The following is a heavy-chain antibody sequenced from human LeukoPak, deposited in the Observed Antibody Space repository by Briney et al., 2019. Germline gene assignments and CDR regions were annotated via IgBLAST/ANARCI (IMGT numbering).Heavy chain of an antibody. CDR2: IDTSGST. V-gene: IGHV3-23*01. D-gene: IGHD3/OR15-3a*01. J-gene: IGHJ4*02. CDR3: ARDLDYYATDY. CDR1: GFTFSSYP. Sequence: PGGSLRLSCAGSGFTFSSYPMTWVRQAPGKGLDWVSTIDTSGSTDYADSVKGRFTISRDNAKNSLYLQMNSLRADDTAVYYCARDLDYYATDYWGQGTLVTVSS.